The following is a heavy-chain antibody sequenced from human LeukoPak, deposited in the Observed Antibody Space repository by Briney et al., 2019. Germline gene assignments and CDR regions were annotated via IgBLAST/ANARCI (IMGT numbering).Heavy chain of an antibody. V-gene: IGHV3-23*01. CDR3: AKDGYSSGWYMGYYFDY. D-gene: IGHD6-19*01. CDR2: ISGSGGST. J-gene: IGHJ4*02. CDR1: GGSFSGYY. Sequence: ETLSLTCAVYGGSFSGYYWSWVRQAPGKGLEWVSAISGSGGSTYYADSVKGRFTISRDNSKNTLYLQMNSLRAEDTAVYYCAKDGYSSGWYMGYYFDYWGQGTLVTVSS.